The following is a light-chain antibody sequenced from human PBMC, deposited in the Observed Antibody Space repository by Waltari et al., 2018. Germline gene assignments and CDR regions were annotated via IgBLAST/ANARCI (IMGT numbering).Light chain of an antibody. CDR3: QSYDRSLGGSV. Sequence: QSVLTQPPSVSGAPGQRVTISCTGSSASIGAGYDVNCYQQLPGTAPKLLSYCNNNRPSGVPDRFSGSKSGSAASLAITGLQAEDEADYYCQSYDRSLGGSVFGGGTILTVL. J-gene: IGLJ2*01. CDR2: CNN. CDR1: SASIGAGYD. V-gene: IGLV1-40*01.